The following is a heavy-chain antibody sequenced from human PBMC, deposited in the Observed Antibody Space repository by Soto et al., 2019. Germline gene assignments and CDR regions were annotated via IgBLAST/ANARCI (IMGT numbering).Heavy chain of an antibody. D-gene: IGHD3-9*01. V-gene: IGHV4-34*01. Sequence: SETLSLTCAVYGGSFSGYYWSWIRQPPGKGLEWIGEINHSGSTNYNPSLKSRVTISVDTSKNQFSLKLSSVTAADTAVYYCARSGRYSRYYYYYMDVWGKGTTVTVSS. CDR1: GGSFSGYY. CDR3: ARSGRYSRYYYYYMDV. J-gene: IGHJ6*03. CDR2: INHSGST.